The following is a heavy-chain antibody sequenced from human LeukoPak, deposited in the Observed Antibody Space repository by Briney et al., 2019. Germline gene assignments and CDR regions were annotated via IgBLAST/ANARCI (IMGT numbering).Heavy chain of an antibody. V-gene: IGHV4-34*01. CDR2: INHSGST. CDR1: GGSFSGYY. D-gene: IGHD6-25*01. J-gene: IGHJ4*02. Sequence: SETLSLTCAVYGGSFSGYYWSWIRQPPGKGLEWIGEINHSGSTNYNPSLKSRVTILVDTSKNQFSLKLSSVTAADTAVYYCARRSGGSRSDYWGQGTLVTVSS. CDR3: ARRSGGSRSDY.